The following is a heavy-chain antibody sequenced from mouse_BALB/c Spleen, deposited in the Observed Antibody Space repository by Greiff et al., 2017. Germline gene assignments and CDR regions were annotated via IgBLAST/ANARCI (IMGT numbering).Heavy chain of an antibody. Sequence: EVQVVESGGGLVEPGGSRKLSCAASGFSFSSFGMHWVRQAPGKGLEWVAYISSGSSTNYYADTVKGRFTISRVNPKNAPFLQMTSLRSEDTAMYYCSRWRAMDYWGQGTSVTVSS. V-gene: IGHV5-17*02. CDR2: ISSGSSTN. CDR3: SRWRAMDY. CDR1: GFSFSSFG. J-gene: IGHJ4*01.